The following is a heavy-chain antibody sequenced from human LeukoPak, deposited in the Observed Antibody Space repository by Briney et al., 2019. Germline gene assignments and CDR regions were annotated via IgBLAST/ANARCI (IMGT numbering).Heavy chain of an antibody. CDR1: GFTFSSYS. V-gene: IGHV3-21*01. Sequence: GGSLRLSCAASGFTFSSYSMNWVRQAPGKGLEWVSSISSSSSYIYYADSVKGRFTISRDNAKNSLYLQVNSLRAEDTAVYYCATTPRAMTTVTTGYWGQGTLVTVSS. CDR2: ISSSSSYI. D-gene: IGHD4-17*01. CDR3: ATTPRAMTTVTTGY. J-gene: IGHJ4*02.